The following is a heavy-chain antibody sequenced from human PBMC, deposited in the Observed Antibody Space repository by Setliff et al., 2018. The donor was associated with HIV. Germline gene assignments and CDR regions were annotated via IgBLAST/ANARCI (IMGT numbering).Heavy chain of an antibody. Sequence: ASETLSLTCSVSGGSINSDNYYWGWIRQAPGKGLEWIGSIYYSGTTYYNPSPRGRVTISVDRSRNQFSLTLNSVTAADTATYYCASRGIVVVTMSMPDEFFVHWGHGTLVTVSS. D-gene: IGHD2-21*02. CDR3: ASRGIVVVTMSMPDEFFVH. V-gene: IGHV4-39*01. CDR1: GGSINSDNYY. CDR2: IYYSGTT. J-gene: IGHJ1*01.